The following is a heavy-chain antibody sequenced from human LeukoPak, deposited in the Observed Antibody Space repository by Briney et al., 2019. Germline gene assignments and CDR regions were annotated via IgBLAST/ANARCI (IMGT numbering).Heavy chain of an antibody. CDR1: GFTFISYW. D-gene: IGHD6-13*01. Sequence: GGSLRLSCAASGFTFISYWRHWVRQAPGKGLVWVSRINSDGSSTSYADSVKGRFTISRDNAKNTLYLQMNSLRAEDTAVYYCAREQSSSWLKYYYYYGMDVWGQGTTVTVSS. CDR2: INSDGSST. J-gene: IGHJ6*02. V-gene: IGHV3-74*01. CDR3: AREQSSSWLKYYYYYGMDV.